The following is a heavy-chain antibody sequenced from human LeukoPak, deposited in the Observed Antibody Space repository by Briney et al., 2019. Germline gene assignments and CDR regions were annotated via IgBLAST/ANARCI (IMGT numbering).Heavy chain of an antibody. D-gene: IGHD4-17*01. CDR1: GGSISGYY. CDR3: ARGPTAYGY. Sequence: SETLSLTCAVSGGSISGYYWSWIRQPPGKGLEWIGEINHSGSTNYNPSLKSRVTISVDTSKNQFSLKLSSVTAADTAVYYCARGPTAYGYWGQGTLVTVSS. CDR2: INHSGST. V-gene: IGHV4-34*01. J-gene: IGHJ4*02.